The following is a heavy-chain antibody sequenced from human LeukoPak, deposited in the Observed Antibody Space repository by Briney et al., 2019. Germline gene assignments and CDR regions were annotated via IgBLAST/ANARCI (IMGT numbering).Heavy chain of an antibody. D-gene: IGHD3-10*02. CDR1: GFTFSSQW. J-gene: IGHJ6*04. CDR2: VNQGGTEK. CDR3: AELGITMIGGV. V-gene: IGHV3-7*01. Sequence: GGSLRLSCAASGFTFSSQWMSWVRQAPGKGLEWVAIVNQGGTEKYYVDSAKGRFTISRDNAKNSLYLQMDSLRAEDTAVYYCAELGITMIGGVWGKGTTVTISS.